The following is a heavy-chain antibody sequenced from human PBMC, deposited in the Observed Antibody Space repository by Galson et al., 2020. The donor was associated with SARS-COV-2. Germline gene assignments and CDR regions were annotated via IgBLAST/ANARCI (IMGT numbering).Heavy chain of an antibody. CDR1: GYTFRRYG. CDR3: ARKDEEAGDYALDV. V-gene: IGHV1-18*01. CDR2: ITSYNGHT. Sequence: ASVKVSCKASGYTFRRYGITWVRQAPGQGLEWMGWITSYNGHTKYAEKFQGRVTMTTDTSTTTAHLELRSLRSDDTAIYYCARKDEEAGDYALDVWGQGTTVTVSS. J-gene: IGHJ6*02.